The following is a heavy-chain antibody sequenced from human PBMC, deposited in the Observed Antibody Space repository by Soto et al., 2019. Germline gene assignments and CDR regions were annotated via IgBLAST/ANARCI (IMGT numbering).Heavy chain of an antibody. CDR3: AKHSVDSSGYYYFDY. Sequence: LRLSCAASGFTFSSYGMHWVRQAPGKGLEWVAVISYDGSNKYYADSVKGRFTISRDNSKNTLYLQMNSLRAEDTAVYYFAKHSVDSSGYYYFDYWGQGTLVTVSS. CDR1: GFTFSSYG. J-gene: IGHJ4*02. D-gene: IGHD3-22*01. CDR2: ISYDGSNK. V-gene: IGHV3-30*18.